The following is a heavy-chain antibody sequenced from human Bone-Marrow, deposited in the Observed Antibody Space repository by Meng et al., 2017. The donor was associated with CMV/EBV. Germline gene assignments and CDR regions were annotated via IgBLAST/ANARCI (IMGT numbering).Heavy chain of an antibody. CDR3: TTDVGIAIRRGYYYGMDV. J-gene: IGHJ6*02. Sequence: GGSLRLSCAASGFTFSNAWMSWVRQAPGKGLEWVGRIKRNPDGGTTEFAAPVKGRFTISRDDSKNTLYLQMNSLKTEDTAVYYCTTDVGIAIRRGYYYGMDVWGQGTTVTVSS. CDR2: IKRNPDGGTT. V-gene: IGHV3-15*01. CDR1: GFTFSNAW. D-gene: IGHD6-13*01.